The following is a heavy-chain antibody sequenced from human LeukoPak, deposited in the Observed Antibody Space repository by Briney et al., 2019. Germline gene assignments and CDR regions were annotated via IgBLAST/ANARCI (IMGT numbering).Heavy chain of an antibody. CDR2: IAHDGSVQ. Sequence: GGSLRLSCAASGFTFSNYGMHWVRQAPGKGLEWVTVIAHDGSVQYYTDSVKGRFTISRDDSKNTLYLQMNSLRAEDTAIYYCAKEKVPISMPAWYFDLWGRGTLVTVSS. CDR3: AKEKVPISMPAWYFDL. CDR1: GFTFSNYG. V-gene: IGHV3-30*18. J-gene: IGHJ2*01. D-gene: IGHD2/OR15-2a*01.